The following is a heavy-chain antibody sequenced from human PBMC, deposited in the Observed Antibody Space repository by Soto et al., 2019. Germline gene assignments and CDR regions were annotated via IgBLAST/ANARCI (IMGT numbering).Heavy chain of an antibody. J-gene: IGHJ3*02. CDR3: ARTTMVRGVDAFDI. D-gene: IGHD3-10*01. V-gene: IGHV3-11*04. Sequence: GGSLRLSCAASGFSFKDYYMTWMRQTPEKGLEWISTITSSGGNAYYAASVKGRVTISRDNAHNSLYLQMNSLRAEDTAVYYCARTTMVRGVDAFDIWGQGTMVTVSS. CDR1: GFSFKDYY. CDR2: ITSSGGNA.